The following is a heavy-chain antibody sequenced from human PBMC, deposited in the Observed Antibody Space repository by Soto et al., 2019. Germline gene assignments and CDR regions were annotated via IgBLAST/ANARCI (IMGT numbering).Heavy chain of an antibody. D-gene: IGHD2-2*01. J-gene: IGHJ4*02. CDR3: ARGPSSLTRFDY. CDR2: ISYDGSNK. Sequence: GGSLRLSCAASGFTFSSYAMHWVRQVPGKGLEWVAVISYDGSNKYYADSVKGRFTISRDNSKNTLYLQMNSLRAEDTAVYYCARGPSSLTRFDYWGQGTPVTVS. V-gene: IGHV3-30-3*01. CDR1: GFTFSSYA.